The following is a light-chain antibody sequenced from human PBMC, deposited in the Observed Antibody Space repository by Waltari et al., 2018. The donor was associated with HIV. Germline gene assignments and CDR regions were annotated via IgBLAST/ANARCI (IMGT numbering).Light chain of an antibody. Sequence: QSVLTQPPSVSGTPGQRVIISCSGSSSNIGRFTVNFYQQLPGAAPKLFIYSKNQRPPGVPNRVSGSRSGASASLAISGLQSEDEADYYCAAWDGSLGGFVFGPGTKVTVL. V-gene: IGLV1-44*01. J-gene: IGLJ1*01. CDR2: SKN. CDR1: SSNIGRFT. CDR3: AAWDGSLGGFV.